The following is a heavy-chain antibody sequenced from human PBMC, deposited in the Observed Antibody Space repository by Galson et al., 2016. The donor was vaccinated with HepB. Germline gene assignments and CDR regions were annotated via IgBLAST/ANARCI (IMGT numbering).Heavy chain of an antibody. CDR2: MNVYKGPA. V-gene: IGHV1-18*04. D-gene: IGHD1-1*01. J-gene: IGHJ2*01. CDR3: AREMTTPGQMGSPYWCFDL. CDR1: GFMFSMYG. Sequence: SVKLCCKASGFMFSMYGIAWVRQAPGQGPEWMGWMNVYKGPANYDPKFLGRVTMTSDTSTSTVYMELRGLRSDDTAVYYGAREMTTPGQMGSPYWCFDLWGRGTLVTVSS.